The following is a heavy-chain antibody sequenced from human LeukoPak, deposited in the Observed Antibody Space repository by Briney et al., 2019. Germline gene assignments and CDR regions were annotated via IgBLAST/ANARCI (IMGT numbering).Heavy chain of an antibody. CDR3: ARMSGSRLPGY. Sequence: GGSLRLFCAASGFTFSIYAIHWVRQAPGKGLEWVSYISSSSSARYYADSVKGRFTISRDDARNSLYLQMNSLRAEDTAVYYCARMSGSRLPGYWGQGALVTVSS. V-gene: IGHV3-48*01. CDR2: ISSSSSAR. CDR1: GFTFSIYA. D-gene: IGHD3-3*01. J-gene: IGHJ4*02.